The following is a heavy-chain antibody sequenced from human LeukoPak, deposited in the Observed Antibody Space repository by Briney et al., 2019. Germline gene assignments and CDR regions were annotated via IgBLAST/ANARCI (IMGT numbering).Heavy chain of an antibody. CDR2: INSDGSST. J-gene: IGHJ4*02. V-gene: IGHV3-74*01. CDR1: GFTFSSNW. D-gene: IGHD2-2*02. CDR3: ARELYQLPYD. Sequence: PGGSLRLSCAASGFTFSSNWMHWVRQAPGKGLVWVSQINSDGSSTNYADSVKGRFTISRDNAKNTLYLQMNSLRAEDTAVYYCARELYQLPYDWGQGTLVTVSS.